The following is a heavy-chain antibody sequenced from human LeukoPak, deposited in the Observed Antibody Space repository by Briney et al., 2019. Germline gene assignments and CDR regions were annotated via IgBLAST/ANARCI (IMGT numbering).Heavy chain of an antibody. J-gene: IGHJ4*02. CDR1: GFTFSSYE. D-gene: IGHD5-18*01. Sequence: GGSLRLSCAATGFTFSSYETNWVRQAPGKGLEGVSDISSSGSTIYYADSVKGRFTISRDNAKNSLYLQMNSLRAEDTAVYYCARHLSGVTGYTYGRGIDYWGQGTLVTVSS. V-gene: IGHV3-48*03. CDR2: ISSSGSTI. CDR3: ARHLSGVTGYTYGRGIDY.